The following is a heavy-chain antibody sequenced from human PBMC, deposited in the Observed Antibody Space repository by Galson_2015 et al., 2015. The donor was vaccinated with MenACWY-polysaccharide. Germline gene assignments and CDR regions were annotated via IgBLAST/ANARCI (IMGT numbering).Heavy chain of an antibody. D-gene: IGHD3-10*01. V-gene: IGHV3-7*01. CDR3: ARGHLWLGT. J-gene: IGHJ4*02. Sequence: SLRLSCADSGFTFSNYLMTWVRQAPGKGLEWVASIKRDGSDKYYVDSVKGRFTISRDNAKNSLYLEMNSLRVEDTAVYYCARGHLWLGTWGLGTLVTVSS. CDR2: IKRDGSDK. CDR1: GFTFSNYL.